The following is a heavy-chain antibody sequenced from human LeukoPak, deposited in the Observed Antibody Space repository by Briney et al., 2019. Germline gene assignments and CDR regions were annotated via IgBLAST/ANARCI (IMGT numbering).Heavy chain of an antibody. CDR1: GGSISSYY. D-gene: IGHD4-23*01. Sequence: PSETLSLTCTVSGGSISSYYWSWIRQPPGKGLEWIGYIYYSGSTNYNPSLKSRVTISVDTSKNQFSLKLSSVTAADTAVYYCARAASVVNPFDYWGQGTLVTVSP. CDR2: IYYSGST. CDR3: ARAASVVNPFDY. V-gene: IGHV4-59*12. J-gene: IGHJ4*02.